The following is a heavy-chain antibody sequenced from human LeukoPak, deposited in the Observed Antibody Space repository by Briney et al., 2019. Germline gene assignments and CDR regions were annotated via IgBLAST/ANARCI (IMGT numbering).Heavy chain of an antibody. D-gene: IGHD1-7*01. CDR3: ARMGFNWNYVIDY. CDR2: IYYTGSP. J-gene: IGHJ4*02. Sequence: PSETLSLTCTVSGGSISNSYWSWIRQPPGKGLAWIGYIYYTGSPNYNPSLKSRVTMSVDTSKNQFSLKLSSVTAADTAVYYCARMGFNWNYVIDYWGQGTLVTVSS. V-gene: IGHV4-59*01. CDR1: GGSISNSY.